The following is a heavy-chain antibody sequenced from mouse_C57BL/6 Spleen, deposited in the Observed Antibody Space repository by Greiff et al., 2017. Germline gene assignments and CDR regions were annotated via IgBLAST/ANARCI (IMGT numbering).Heavy chain of an antibody. Sequence: QVQLKESGAELVRPGTSVKVSCKASGYAFTNYLIEWVKQRPGQGLEWIGVINPGSGGTNYNEKFKGKATLTADKSSSTASMQLSSLTSEDSAVYFSARSGSSYRFSYWGQGALVTFAA. CDR1: GYAFTNYL. CDR3: ARSGSSYRFSY. J-gene: IGHJ3*01. CDR2: INPGSGGT. D-gene: IGHD1-1*01. V-gene: IGHV1-54*01.